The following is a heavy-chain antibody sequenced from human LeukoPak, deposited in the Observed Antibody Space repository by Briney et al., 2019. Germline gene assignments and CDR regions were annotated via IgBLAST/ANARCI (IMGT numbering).Heavy chain of an antibody. Sequence: SGGSLRLSCAASGFTVSSNYMSWVRQAPGKGLEWVSVIYSGGNTYYADSVKGRFTISRDNSKNTLYLQMSSLRAEDTAVYYCASGYCSGGHCYSVYFQHWGQGTLVTVSS. J-gene: IGHJ1*01. CDR1: GFTVSSNY. V-gene: IGHV3-53*01. D-gene: IGHD2-15*01. CDR2: IYSGGNT. CDR3: ASGYCSGGHCYSVYFQH.